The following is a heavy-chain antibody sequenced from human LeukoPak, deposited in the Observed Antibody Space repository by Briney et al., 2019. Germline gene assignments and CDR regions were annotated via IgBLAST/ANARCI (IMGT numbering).Heavy chain of an antibody. CDR1: GFTFSTYW. V-gene: IGHV3-7*01. D-gene: IGHD2-21*02. CDR3: ARDPRSKGGDWGDFDY. J-gene: IGHJ4*02. Sequence: PGGSRRLSCAASGFTFSTYWMSWVRQAPGKGLEWVANIKEDGSGIYYVDSVKGRFTISRDNAKNSLYLQMNSLRAEDTAVYYCARDPRSKGGDWGDFDYWGQGTLVTVSS. CDR2: IKEDGSGI.